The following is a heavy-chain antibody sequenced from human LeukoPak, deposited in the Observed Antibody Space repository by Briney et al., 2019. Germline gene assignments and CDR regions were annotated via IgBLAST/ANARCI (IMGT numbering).Heavy chain of an antibody. V-gene: IGHV1-18*01. CDR3: ARVDRYSGSTDAFDI. CDR2: ISAYNGNT. J-gene: IGHJ3*02. CDR1: GYTYTSYG. D-gene: IGHD5-12*01. Sequence: ASVKVSCKASGYTYTSYGISWVRQAPGQRLEWMGWISAYNGNTNYAQKLQGRVTMTTDTSTSTAYMELRSLRSDDTAVYYCARVDRYSGSTDAFDIWGQGTMVTVSS.